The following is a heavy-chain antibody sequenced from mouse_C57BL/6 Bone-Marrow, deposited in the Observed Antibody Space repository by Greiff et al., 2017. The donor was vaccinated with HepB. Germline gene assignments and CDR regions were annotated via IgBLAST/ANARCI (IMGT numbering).Heavy chain of an antibody. Sequence: VESGGGLVKPGGSLKLSCAASGFTFSDYGMHWVRQAPEKGLEWVAYISSGSSTIYYADTVKGRFTISRDNAKNTLFLQMTGLGSEDTAIYYCARRGYSNYFAYWGQGTLVTVSA. CDR3: ARRGYSNYFAY. V-gene: IGHV5-17*01. J-gene: IGHJ3*01. D-gene: IGHD2-5*01. CDR1: GFTFSDYG. CDR2: ISSGSSTI.